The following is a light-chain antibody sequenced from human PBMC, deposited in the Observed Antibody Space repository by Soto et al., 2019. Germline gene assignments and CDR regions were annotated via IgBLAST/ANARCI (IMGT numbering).Light chain of an antibody. V-gene: IGLV2-11*01. Sequence: QSALTQPRSVSGSPGQSVTISCTGTSSDVGGYNYVSWYQQHPGKAPKLMIYDVSKRPSGVPDRFSGSKSGNTAPLTISGLQDEDEDDYYCCSYAGSDTFVVGTGTKLTVL. CDR1: SSDVGGYNY. J-gene: IGLJ1*01. CDR2: DVS. CDR3: CSYAGSDTFV.